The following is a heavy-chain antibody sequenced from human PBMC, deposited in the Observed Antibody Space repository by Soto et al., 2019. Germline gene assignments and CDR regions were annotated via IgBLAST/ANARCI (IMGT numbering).Heavy chain of an antibody. D-gene: IGHD3-16*01. CDR1: GFTFSSYA. V-gene: IGHV3-30-3*01. Sequence: GGSLRLSCAASGFTFSSYAMHWVRQAPGKGLEWVAVISYDGSNKYYADSVKGRFTISRDNSKNTLYLQMNSLRAEDTAVYYCARDSFGGWVIGSFDYYYYGMDVWGQGTTVTVSS. CDR3: ARDSFGGWVIGSFDYYYYGMDV. CDR2: ISYDGSNK. J-gene: IGHJ6*02.